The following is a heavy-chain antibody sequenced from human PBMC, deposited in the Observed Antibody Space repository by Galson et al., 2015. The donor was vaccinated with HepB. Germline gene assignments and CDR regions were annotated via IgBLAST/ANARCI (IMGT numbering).Heavy chain of an antibody. CDR1: GFSLSTSGMR. CDR3: ARIGDHSSTWEYYFDF. Sequence: PALVKPTQTLTLTCTFSGFSLSTSGMRVNWIRQPPGKVLEWLARIDWDDDKFYSTSLKTRLTISKDTSKNQVVLRMTNMDPVDTATYYCARIGDHSSTWEYYFDFWGQGILVTVSS. CDR2: IDWDDDK. J-gene: IGHJ4*02. V-gene: IGHV2-70*04. D-gene: IGHD2-2*01.